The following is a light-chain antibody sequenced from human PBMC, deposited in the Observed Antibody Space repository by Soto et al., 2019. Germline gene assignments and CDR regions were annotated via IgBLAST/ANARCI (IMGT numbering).Light chain of an antibody. CDR3: QQYGSSPL. CDR2: AAS. V-gene: IGKV1-8*01. J-gene: IGKJ5*01. CDR1: QGISSY. Sequence: AIRMTQSPSSLSACTGDRVTISCRASQGISSYLAWYQKKPGKAPKLLIYAASTLQSGVPSRFSGSGSGTDFTLTISRLEPEDFAVYYCQQYGSSPLFGQGTRLEIK.